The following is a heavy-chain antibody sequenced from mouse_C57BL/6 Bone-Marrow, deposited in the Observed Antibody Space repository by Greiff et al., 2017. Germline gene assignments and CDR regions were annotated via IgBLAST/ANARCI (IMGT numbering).Heavy chain of an antibody. CDR3: ARRGYDYDGDFWYFDV. D-gene: IGHD2-4*01. CDR2: LNPYNGGT. J-gene: IGHJ1*03. V-gene: IGHV1-19*01. Sequence: EVKLVESGPVLVKPGASVKMPCKASGYTFTDYYMNWVKQSHGKSLEWIGVLNPYNGGTSYNQKFKGKATLTVDKSSSTAYMELNSLTSEDSAVYYCARRGYDYDGDFWYFDVWGTGTTVTVSS. CDR1: GYTFTDYY.